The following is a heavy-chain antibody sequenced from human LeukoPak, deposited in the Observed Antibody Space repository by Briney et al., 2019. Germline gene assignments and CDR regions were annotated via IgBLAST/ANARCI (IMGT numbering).Heavy chain of an antibody. D-gene: IGHD6-13*01. J-gene: IGHJ5*02. CDR1: GFTFSSYS. V-gene: IGHV3-48*02. CDR2: ISSSSSTI. Sequence: GGSLRLSCVASGFTFSSYSMNWVRQAPGKGREGVSYISSSSSTIYYADSLKGRFTISRDNAQNSLYLQMNSLRDEDTAVYYCARTGIAAAGRRNWFDPWGQGTLVTVTS. CDR3: ARTGIAAAGRRNWFDP.